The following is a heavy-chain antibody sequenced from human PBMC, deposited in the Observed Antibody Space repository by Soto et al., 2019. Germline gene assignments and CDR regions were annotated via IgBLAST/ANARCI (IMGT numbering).Heavy chain of an antibody. CDR1: GFSFSNYA. CDR3: AKDPNGDDVGAFDS. V-gene: IGHV3-23*03. D-gene: IGHD4-17*01. Sequence: EVQLLESGGGLVQPGGSLRLSCTASGFSFSNYAVTWVRQAPGKGLEWVSSIGSDTSYIYYADSVKGRFTISRDKSKNAVFRQMNSLRADDTAVYHCAKDPNGDDVGAFDSWGQGALVTVSS. CDR2: IGSDTSYI. J-gene: IGHJ4*02.